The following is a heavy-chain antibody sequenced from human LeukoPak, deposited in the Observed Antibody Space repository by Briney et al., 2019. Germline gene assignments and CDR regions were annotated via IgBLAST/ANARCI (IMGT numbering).Heavy chain of an antibody. V-gene: IGHV3-30*04. D-gene: IGHD3-22*01. J-gene: IGHJ6*03. Sequence: PGRSLRLSCAASGFTFSSYAMHWVRQAPGKGLEWVAVISYDGSNKYYADSVKGRFTFSRDNSKNTLYLQMNSLRAEDTAVYYCAGLRHYYYYMDVWGKGTTVTVSS. CDR1: GFTFSSYA. CDR3: AGLRHYYYYMDV. CDR2: ISYDGSNK.